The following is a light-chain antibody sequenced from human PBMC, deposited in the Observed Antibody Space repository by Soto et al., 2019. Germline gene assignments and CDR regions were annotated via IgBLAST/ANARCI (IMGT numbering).Light chain of an antibody. V-gene: IGKV3-15*01. CDR2: GAS. Sequence: ETVMTQSPATLSVSPGERATLSCRASQTVTSNLAWYQQKPGQPPRLLIYGASTRASGIPAGFSGSGSGTEFTLTISSLQSEDFAVYYCQQYNNWPLSFGGGTKVDIK. J-gene: IGKJ4*01. CDR1: QTVTSN. CDR3: QQYNNWPLS.